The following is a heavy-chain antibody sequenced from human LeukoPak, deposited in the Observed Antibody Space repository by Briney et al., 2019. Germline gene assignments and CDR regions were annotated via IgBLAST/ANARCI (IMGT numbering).Heavy chain of an antibody. D-gene: IGHD1-26*01. CDR2: ISYDGSNK. CDR1: GFTLSSYA. CDR3: ASDIVGATGFDY. J-gene: IGHJ4*02. Sequence: PGGSLRLSCAASGFTLSSYAMHWVRQAPGKGLEWVAVISYDGSNKYYADSVKGRFTISRDNSKNTLYLQMNSLRAEDTAVYYCASDIVGATGFDYWGQGTLVTVSS. V-gene: IGHV3-30-3*01.